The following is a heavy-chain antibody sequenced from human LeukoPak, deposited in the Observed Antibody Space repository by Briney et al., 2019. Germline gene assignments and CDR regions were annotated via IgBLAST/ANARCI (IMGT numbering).Heavy chain of an antibody. CDR3: ARNGAAAGNYYYYGMDV. CDR2: INYSGNT. CDR1: GGSINSYY. Sequence: KPSETLSLTCTVSGGSINSYYWSWIRQPPGKGLEWVGYINYSGNTNYNPSLKSRVTISVDTSKKQFSLKLSLVTAADTAVYYCARNGAAAGNYYYYGMDVWGQGTTLTVSS. D-gene: IGHD6-13*01. J-gene: IGHJ6*02. V-gene: IGHV4-59*01.